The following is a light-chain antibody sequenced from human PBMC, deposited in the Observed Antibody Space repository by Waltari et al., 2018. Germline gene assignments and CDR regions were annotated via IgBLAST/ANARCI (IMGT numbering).Light chain of an antibody. CDR2: AAS. CDR1: QSISNY. J-gene: IGKJ2*01. Sequence: DIQMTQSPSSLSASVGDRVTITCRASQSISNYLNWYQQKPGKAPKLLIYAASRLQSGVPPRFSGSGSETDFTLTISSLQPEDFATYYCQQTYSAPRTFDQGTKLEI. V-gene: IGKV1-39*01. CDR3: QQTYSAPRT.